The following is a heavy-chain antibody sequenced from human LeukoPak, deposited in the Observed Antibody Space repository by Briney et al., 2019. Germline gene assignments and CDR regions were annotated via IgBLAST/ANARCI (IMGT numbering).Heavy chain of an antibody. Sequence: SETLSLTCTVSGGSTNNNYWSWIRQPPGKGLEWIGYVYYSGSTNYNPSLKSRVTISVDTSKNQFSLKLNSVTAADTALYYCARHGGSSGWYHFDYWGQGTLVTVSS. CDR1: GGSTNNNY. CDR2: VYYSGST. J-gene: IGHJ4*02. V-gene: IGHV4-59*08. D-gene: IGHD6-13*01. CDR3: ARHGGSSGWYHFDY.